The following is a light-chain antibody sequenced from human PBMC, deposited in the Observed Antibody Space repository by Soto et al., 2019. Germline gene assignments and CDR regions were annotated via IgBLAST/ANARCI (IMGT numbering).Light chain of an antibody. CDR2: GAS. CDR3: QQYGSSPYT. Sequence: EIVLTQSPGTLSLSPGERATLSCRASQSVSSSYLAWYKQKPGQAPRLLIYGASSRATGIPDRFSGSGSGTDFTLTISRLEPEDFAVYYCQQYGSSPYTFGQGTKLEMK. CDR1: QSVSSSY. J-gene: IGKJ2*01. V-gene: IGKV3-20*01.